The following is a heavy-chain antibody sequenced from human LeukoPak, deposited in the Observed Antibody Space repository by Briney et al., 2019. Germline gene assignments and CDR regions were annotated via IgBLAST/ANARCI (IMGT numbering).Heavy chain of an antibody. CDR2: VELSGRT. V-gene: IGHV4-4*02. J-gene: IGHJ2*01. CDR3: AREERADYDFWSGYADNWYFDF. CDR1: GGSISSTNW. D-gene: IGHD3-3*01. Sequence: PSETLSLTCGVSGGSISSTNWWTWVRQPPGEGLEWIGEVELSGRTNYNPSLESRVTISVDMSANHISLKLTSVTAADTAVYYCAREERADYDFWSGYADNWYFDFWGRGTLVTVSS.